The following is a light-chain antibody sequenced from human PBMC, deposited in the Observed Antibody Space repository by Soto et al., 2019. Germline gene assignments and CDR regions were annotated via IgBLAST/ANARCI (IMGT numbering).Light chain of an antibody. J-gene: IGKJ1*01. V-gene: IGKV3-20*01. CDR2: RAS. CDR3: LQYTSPPWT. Sequence: EIVLTQSPGALSLSPGERATLSCRASQSVPGDYLAWLQQKPGQAPRLLIYRASSRATDIPGRFSGCGSGTDFTLTISSLEPEDFAVYYCLQYTSPPWTLGQGTKVAVK. CDR1: QSVPGDY.